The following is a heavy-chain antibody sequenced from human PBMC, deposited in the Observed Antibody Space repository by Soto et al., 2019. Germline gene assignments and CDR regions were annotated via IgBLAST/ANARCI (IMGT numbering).Heavy chain of an antibody. CDR1: GGTFSSYT. Sequence: QVQLVQSGAEVKKPGSSVKVSCKASGGTFSSYTISWVRQAPGQGLEWMGRIIPILGIANYAQKFQGRVTINADKSTSTAYMELSSLRSEDTAVYYCARDGAYYDSSGYSFDYWGQGTLVTVSS. J-gene: IGHJ4*02. V-gene: IGHV1-69*02. CDR3: ARDGAYYDSSGYSFDY. CDR2: IIPILGIA. D-gene: IGHD3-22*01.